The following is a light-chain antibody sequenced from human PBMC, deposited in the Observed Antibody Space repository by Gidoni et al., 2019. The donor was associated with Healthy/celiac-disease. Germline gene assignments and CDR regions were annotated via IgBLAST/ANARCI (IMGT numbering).Light chain of an antibody. CDR3: QSYDSSNVV. CDR2: EDN. CDR1: SGSIASNY. V-gene: IGLV6-57*01. J-gene: IGLJ2*01. Sequence: NFMLTQPHPVSESPGKTVTISCTRSSGSIASNYVQWYQQRPGSSPTTVIYEDNQRPSGVPDRFSGSLDSSSNSASLTISGLKTEDEADYYCQSYDSSNVVFGGGTKLTVL.